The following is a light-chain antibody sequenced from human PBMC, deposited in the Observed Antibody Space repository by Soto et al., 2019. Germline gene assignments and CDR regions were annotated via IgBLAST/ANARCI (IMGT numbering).Light chain of an antibody. Sequence: DIQMTQSPSTLSGSVGDRVTITCRASQTISSWLAWYQQKPGKAPKLLIYKASTLKSGVPSRFSGSGSGKEFTLTISSLQPDDFATYYCQHYNRYSEAFGHGNRVDIX. CDR3: QHYNRYSEA. CDR2: KAS. V-gene: IGKV1-5*03. CDR1: QTISSW. J-gene: IGKJ1*01.